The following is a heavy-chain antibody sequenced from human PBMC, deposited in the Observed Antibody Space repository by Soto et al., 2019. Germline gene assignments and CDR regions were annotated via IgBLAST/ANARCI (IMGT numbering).Heavy chain of an antibody. J-gene: IGHJ4*02. CDR2: VXXXGXPX. D-gene: IGHD2-15*01. Sequence: ASGCNSVDYGRRRISKNKGKGLEYXSGVXXXGXPXXXAXXXXGRFTISRDNSKNTVYLQMSSLSADDAAVYYCVKSRGGNNFGFCVWGQGTFLSGSS. CDR3: VKSRGGNNFGFCV. V-gene: IGHV3-64D*06. CDR1: GCNSVDYG.